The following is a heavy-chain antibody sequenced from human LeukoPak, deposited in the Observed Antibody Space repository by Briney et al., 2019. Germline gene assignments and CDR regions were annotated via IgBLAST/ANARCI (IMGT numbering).Heavy chain of an antibody. CDR2: IYYSGST. CDR1: GGSITSGSYY. D-gene: IGHD1-26*01. Sequence: PSETLSLTCTVSGGSITSGSYYWGWIRQYPGQGLEWIGNIYYSGSTYYNPSLKSRVTISVDTSKNQFSLKLSSVTAADTAVYYCARYAVEYSGTYFDSWGQGPLVTVSS. J-gene: IGHJ4*02. V-gene: IGHV4-39*01. CDR3: ARYAVEYSGTYFDS.